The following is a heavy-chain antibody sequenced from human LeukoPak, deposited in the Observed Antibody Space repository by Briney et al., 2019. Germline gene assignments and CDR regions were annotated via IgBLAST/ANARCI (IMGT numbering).Heavy chain of an antibody. Sequence: GRSLRLSCAASGFTFTTYAMSWVRQAPGKGLEWVSAISGSGGSTYYADSVKGRITISRDNSKNTLYLQMNSLRAEDTAVYYCAKDLYRSGAERYLDYWGQGTLVTVPS. CDR2: ISGSGGST. D-gene: IGHD6-19*01. CDR3: AKDLYRSGAERYLDY. CDR1: GFTFTTYA. J-gene: IGHJ4*02. V-gene: IGHV3-23*01.